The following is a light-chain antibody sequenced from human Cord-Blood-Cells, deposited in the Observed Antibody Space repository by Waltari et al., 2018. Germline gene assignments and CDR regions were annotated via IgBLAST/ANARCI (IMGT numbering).Light chain of an antibody. J-gene: IGLJ2*01. V-gene: IGLV3-21*04. CDR3: QVWDSSSDPHVV. Sequence: SCVLTRPPSVSVPPGTTARITWRGHNRGRKSVHWYQQKPGQAPVLVIYYDSDRPSGIPERFSGSNSGNTATLTISRVEAGDEADYYCQVWDSSSDPHVVFGGGTKLTVL. CDR1: NRGRKS. CDR2: YDS.